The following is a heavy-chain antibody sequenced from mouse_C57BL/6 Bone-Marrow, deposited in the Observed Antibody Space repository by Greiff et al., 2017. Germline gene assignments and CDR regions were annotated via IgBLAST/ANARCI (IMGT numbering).Heavy chain of an antibody. CDR3: TTIYYDYDWFAY. D-gene: IGHD2-4*01. Sequence: EVKVEESGAELVRPGASVKLSCTASGFNIKDDYMHWVKQRPEQGLEWIGWIDPENGDTEYASKFQGKATITADTSSNTAYLQLSSLTSEDTAVYYCTTIYYDYDWFAYWGQGTLVTVSA. J-gene: IGHJ3*01. V-gene: IGHV14-4*01. CDR2: IDPENGDT. CDR1: GFNIKDDY.